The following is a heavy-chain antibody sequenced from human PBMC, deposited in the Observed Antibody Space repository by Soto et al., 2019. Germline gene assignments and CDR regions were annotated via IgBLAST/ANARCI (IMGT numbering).Heavy chain of an antibody. V-gene: IGHV3-21*01. Sequence: LRLSCAASGFTFSSYSMNWVRQAPGKGLECVSSISSSSSYIYYADSVKGRFTISRDNAKNSLYLQMNSLRAEDTAVYYCARLLTTVTTSYFDYWGQGTLVTVSS. J-gene: IGHJ4*02. CDR3: ARLLTTVTTSYFDY. CDR1: GFTFSSYS. CDR2: ISSSSSYI. D-gene: IGHD4-17*01.